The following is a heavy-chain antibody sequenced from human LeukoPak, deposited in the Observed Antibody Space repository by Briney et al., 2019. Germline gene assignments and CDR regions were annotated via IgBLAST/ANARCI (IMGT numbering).Heavy chain of an antibody. J-gene: IGHJ4*02. CDR2: INHRGGT. D-gene: IGHD3-3*01. Sequence: SETLSLTCTVSGGSISSYYWSWIRQSPGKGLEWIGEINHRGGTDHNPSLKSRVTISVDKAKNQFSLKLSSVTAADTGVYYCARGRPVNYGFWSGLREPRSSLFDYWGQGTPVTVSS. V-gene: IGHV4-34*01. CDR1: GGSISSYY. CDR3: ARGRPVNYGFWSGLREPRSSLFDY.